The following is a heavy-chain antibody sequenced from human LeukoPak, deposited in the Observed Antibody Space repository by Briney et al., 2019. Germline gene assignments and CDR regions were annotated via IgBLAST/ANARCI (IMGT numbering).Heavy chain of an antibody. CDR3: ARVLTTGDFWSGYFPLINWFDP. D-gene: IGHD3-3*01. CDR1: GGSISSGGYY. V-gene: IGHV4-31*03. J-gene: IGHJ5*02. Sequence: PSETLSLTCTVSGGSISSGGYYWSWIRQHPGKGLEWLGYIYYSGSTYYNPSLKSRVTISVDTSKNQFSLKLSSVTAADTAVYYCARVLTTGDFWSGYFPLINWFDPWGQGTLVTVSS. CDR2: IYYSGST.